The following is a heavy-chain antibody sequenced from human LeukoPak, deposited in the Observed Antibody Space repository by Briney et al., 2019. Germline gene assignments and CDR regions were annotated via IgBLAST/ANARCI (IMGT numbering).Heavy chain of an antibody. Sequence: EASVKVSCKASGGTFSSYAISWVRQAPGQGLEWMGGIIPIFGTANYAQKFQGRVTITTDESTSTAYMEQSSLRSEDTAVYYCARVHYGSGRYFDYWGQGTLVTVSS. D-gene: IGHD3-10*01. CDR1: GGTFSSYA. V-gene: IGHV1-69*05. CDR3: ARVHYGSGRYFDY. J-gene: IGHJ4*02. CDR2: IIPIFGTA.